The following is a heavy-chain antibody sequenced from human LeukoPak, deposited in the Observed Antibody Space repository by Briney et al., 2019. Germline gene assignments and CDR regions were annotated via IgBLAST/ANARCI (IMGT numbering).Heavy chain of an antibody. Sequence: SETLSLTCTVSGYSISSGYYWGWIRQPPGKGLEWIGYIYYSGSTNYNPSLKSRVTISVDTSKNQFSLKLSSVTAADTAVYYCARTSIAPRSYYYYYMDVWGKGTTVTVSS. CDR2: IYYSGST. V-gene: IGHV4-61*01. CDR1: GYSISSGYY. D-gene: IGHD6-6*01. CDR3: ARTSIAPRSYYYYYMDV. J-gene: IGHJ6*03.